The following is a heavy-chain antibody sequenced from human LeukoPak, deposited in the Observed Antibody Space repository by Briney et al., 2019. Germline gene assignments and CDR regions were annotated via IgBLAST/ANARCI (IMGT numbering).Heavy chain of an antibody. CDR1: GYTFTSYG. V-gene: IGHV1-18*01. D-gene: IGHD6-13*01. CDR2: ISAYNGNT. Sequence: ASVKVSCKASGYTFTSYGISWVRQAPGQGLEWMGWISAYNGNTNYAQKLQGRVTMTTDTSTSTAYWERRSLTSDDTLVYYGARVGFMSSSVYWGQGTLVTVSS. J-gene: IGHJ4*02. CDR3: ARVGFMSSSVY.